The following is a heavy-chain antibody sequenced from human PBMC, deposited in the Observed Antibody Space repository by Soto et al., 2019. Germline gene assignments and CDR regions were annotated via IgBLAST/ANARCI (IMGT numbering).Heavy chain of an antibody. Sequence: LRLSCAASGFTFSSYGMHWVRQAPGKGLEWVALISYDGSDKYYADSVKGRFTISRDNSKNTLYLQMNSLRVEDTAVYYCGAGQYFSDYWGQGTLVTVSS. D-gene: IGHD6-13*01. CDR1: GFTFSSYG. V-gene: IGHV3-30*03. CDR3: GAGQYFSDY. J-gene: IGHJ4*02. CDR2: ISYDGSDK.